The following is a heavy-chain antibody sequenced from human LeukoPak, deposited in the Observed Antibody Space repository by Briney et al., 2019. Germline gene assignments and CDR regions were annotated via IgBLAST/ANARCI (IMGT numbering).Heavy chain of an antibody. CDR1: GFTFSSYA. J-gene: IGHJ3*02. V-gene: IGHV3-30-3*01. CDR2: ISYDGSNK. Sequence: GGSLRLSCAASGFTFSSYAMHWVRQAPGKGLEWVAVISYDGSNKYYADSVKGRFTISRDNSKNTLYLQMSSLRAEDTAVYYCARDVAFDIWGQGTMVTVSS. CDR3: ARDVAFDI.